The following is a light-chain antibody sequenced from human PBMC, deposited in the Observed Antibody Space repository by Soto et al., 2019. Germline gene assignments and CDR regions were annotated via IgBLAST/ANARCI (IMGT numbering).Light chain of an antibody. J-gene: IGKJ1*01. Sequence: DIQMTQSPSTLSASIGDTISITCRASQNIRTWLAWYQQKPGKAPKLLIHDASRLESVVPSRFSGSGSGTDFTLRISGLQPDDVATYYCQQYDSFAVTFGQGTKVDIK. CDR2: DAS. CDR3: QQYDSFAVT. CDR1: QNIRTW. V-gene: IGKV1-5*01.